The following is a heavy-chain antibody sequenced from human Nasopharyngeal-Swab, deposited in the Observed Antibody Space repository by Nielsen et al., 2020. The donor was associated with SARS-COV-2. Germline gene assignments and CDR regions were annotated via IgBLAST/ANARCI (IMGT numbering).Heavy chain of an antibody. Sequence: GESLKISCAASGFTVSSNYMNWVRQAPGKGLEWVSSISSSSSYIYYADSVKGRFTISRDNAKNSLYLQMNSLRAEDTAVYYCARDWFDPWGQGTLVTVSS. J-gene: IGHJ5*02. V-gene: IGHV3-21*01. CDR2: ISSSSSYI. CDR3: ARDWFDP. CDR1: GFTVSSNY.